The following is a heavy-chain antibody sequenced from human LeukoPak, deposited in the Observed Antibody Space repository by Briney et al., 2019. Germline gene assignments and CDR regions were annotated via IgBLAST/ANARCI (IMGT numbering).Heavy chain of an antibody. CDR1: DGSISSNSYY. D-gene: IGHD3-10*01. CDR3: ARGSGGTMVRGAPAARYYYYYMDV. J-gene: IGHJ6*03. V-gene: IGHV4-39*07. CDR2: IYYSGST. Sequence: SETLSLTCTVSDGSISSNSYYWGWIRQPPGKGREWIGSIYYSGSTYYNPSLKSRVTISVDTSKNQFSLKLSSVTAADTAVYYCARGSGGTMVRGAPAARYYYYYMDVWGKGTTVTISS.